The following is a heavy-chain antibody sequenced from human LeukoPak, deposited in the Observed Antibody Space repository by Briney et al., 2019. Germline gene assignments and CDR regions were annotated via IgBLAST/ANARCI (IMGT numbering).Heavy chain of an antibody. V-gene: IGHV3-30*04. CDR3: ARGGYYFDY. CDR2: ISYDGSNK. Sequence: GGSLRLSCAASGFTFSSYAIHWVRQAPGKGLEWVAVISYDGSNKYYADSVKGRFTISRDNSKNTLYLLMNSLRAEVTAVYYCARGGYYFDYWGQGTLVTVSS. D-gene: IGHD3-16*01. J-gene: IGHJ4*02. CDR1: GFTFSSYA.